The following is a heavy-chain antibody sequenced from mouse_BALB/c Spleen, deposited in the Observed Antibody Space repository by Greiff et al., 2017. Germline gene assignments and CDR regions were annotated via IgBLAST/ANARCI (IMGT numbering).Heavy chain of an antibody. J-gene: IGHJ2*01. D-gene: IGHD1-1*01. V-gene: IGHV1-87*01. CDR2: IYPGDGDT. CDR3: ARNYGSSYLDY. CDR1: GYTFSSYW. Sequence: VQLQQSGAELMKPGASVKISCKATGYTFSSYWMQWVKQRPGQGLEWIGAIYPGDGDTRYTQKFKGKATLTADKSSSTAYMQLSSLASEDSAVYYCARNYGSSYLDYWGQGTTLTVSS.